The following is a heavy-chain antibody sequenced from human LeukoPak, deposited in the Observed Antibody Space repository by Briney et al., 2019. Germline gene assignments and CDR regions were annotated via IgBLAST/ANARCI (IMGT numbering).Heavy chain of an antibody. V-gene: IGHV5-51*01. CDR1: GYSFTNYW. J-gene: IGHJ3*02. D-gene: IGHD2-2*01. CDR2: IYPDDSDT. Sequence: GESLKISCKGSGYSFTNYWIGWVRQMPGKGLEWMGIIYPDDSDTRYSPSFQGQVTISVDKSINTAYLQWSSLKASDTAIYYCATDHCSSINCQGAAFDIWGQGTMVTVSS. CDR3: ATDHCSSINCQGAAFDI.